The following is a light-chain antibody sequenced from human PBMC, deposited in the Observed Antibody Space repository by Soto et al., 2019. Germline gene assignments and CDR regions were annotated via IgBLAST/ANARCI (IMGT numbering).Light chain of an antibody. J-gene: IGKJ2*01. CDR3: QQYGSSPRT. V-gene: IGKV3-20*01. Sequence: EIVLTQSPGTLSLSPGERATLSCRASQSVSSSYLAWYQQKPGQAPRLLISGASSRATGIPDRFSGSGSGTDFTLTITRLEPEDLAVYYCQQYGSSPRTFGQGTKLEIK. CDR1: QSVSSSY. CDR2: GAS.